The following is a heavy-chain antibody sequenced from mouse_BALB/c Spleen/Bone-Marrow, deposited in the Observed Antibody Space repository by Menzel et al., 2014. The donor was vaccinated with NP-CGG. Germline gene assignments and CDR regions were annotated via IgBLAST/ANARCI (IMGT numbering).Heavy chain of an antibody. CDR2: ISDGGSYT. D-gene: IGHD2-1*01. CDR1: GFTFSDYY. CDR3: ARDGNYAY. V-gene: IGHV5-4*02. J-gene: IGHJ3*01. Sequence: EVKLVESGGGLVKPGGSLKLSCAASGFTFSDYYMYWVRQTPEKRLEWVATISDGGSYTYYPDSVKGRFTISRDNAKNNLYLQMSSLKSEDTAMFYCARDGNYAYWGQGTLVTVPA.